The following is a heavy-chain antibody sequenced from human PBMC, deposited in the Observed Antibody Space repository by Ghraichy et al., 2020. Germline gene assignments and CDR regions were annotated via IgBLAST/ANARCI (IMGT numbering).Heavy chain of an antibody. J-gene: IGHJ5*02. CDR3: ARVAGTGAGNDL. D-gene: IGHD1-1*01. Sequence: ETLSLTCAASGFNFSNYWMSWVRQAPGKGLEWVANINLDGSAKYYVDSVKSRFTLSRDNAKKSVYLQMNSLRVDDTAVYYCARVAGTGAGNDLWGQGTLVTVSS. CDR2: INLDGSAK. V-gene: IGHV3-7*03. CDR1: GFNFSNYW.